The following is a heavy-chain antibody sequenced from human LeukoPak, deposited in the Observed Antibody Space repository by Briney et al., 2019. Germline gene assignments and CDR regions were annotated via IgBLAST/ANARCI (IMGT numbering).Heavy chain of an antibody. CDR2: IYYSGST. CDR3: ASVCYSIVVVATCFDAFDI. J-gene: IGHJ3*02. V-gene: IGHV4-39*07. Sequence: SETLSLTCTVSGGSISSSSYYWGWIRQPPGKGLEWIGSIYYSGSTYYNPSLKSRVTISVDKSKNQFSLKLSSVTAADTAVYYCASVCYSIVVVATCFDAFDIWGQGTMVTVSS. CDR1: GGSISSSSYY. D-gene: IGHD2-15*01.